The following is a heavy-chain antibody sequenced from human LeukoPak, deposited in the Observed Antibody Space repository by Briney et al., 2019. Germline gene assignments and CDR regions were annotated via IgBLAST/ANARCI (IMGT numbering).Heavy chain of an antibody. CDR3: ARGAWSGYSIDAFDI. D-gene: IGHD3-3*01. V-gene: IGHV4-30-2*01. CDR1: GGSISSGGYY. CDR2: IYHSGST. Sequence: SETLSLTCTVSGGSISSGGYYWSWIRQPPGKGLEWIGYIYHSGSTSYNPSLKSRVTISVDRSKNQFSLKLSSVTAADTAVYYCARGAWSGYSIDAFDIWGQGTMVTVSS. J-gene: IGHJ3*02.